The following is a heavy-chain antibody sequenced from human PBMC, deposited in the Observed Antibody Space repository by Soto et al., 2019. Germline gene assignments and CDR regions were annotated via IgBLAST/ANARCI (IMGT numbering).Heavy chain of an antibody. V-gene: IGHV4-34*01. CDR1: GGSFSGYY. Sequence: QVQLQQWGAGLLKPSETLSLTCAVYGGSFSGYYWSWIRQPPGKGLEWIGEINHSGSTNYNPSLKSRVTISVDTTKNQFSLKLSAVTAADTAVYYCARGLIRNNWFDPGGQGTLVTVSS. CDR2: INHSGST. J-gene: IGHJ5*02. CDR3: ARGLIRNNWFDP.